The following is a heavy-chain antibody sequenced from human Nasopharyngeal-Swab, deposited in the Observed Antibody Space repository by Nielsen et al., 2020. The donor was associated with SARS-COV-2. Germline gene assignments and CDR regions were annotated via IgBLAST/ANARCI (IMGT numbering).Heavy chain of an antibody. V-gene: IGHV4-39*07. CDR3: ARERGRGGIWNYYYYYMDV. CDR2: IYYSGST. Sequence: WIRQPPVKGLEWIGSIYYSGSTYYNPSLKSRVTISVDTSKNQFSLKLGSVTAAETAVYYCARERGRGGIWNYYYYYMDVWGKGTTVTVSS. J-gene: IGHJ6*03. D-gene: IGHD3-10*01.